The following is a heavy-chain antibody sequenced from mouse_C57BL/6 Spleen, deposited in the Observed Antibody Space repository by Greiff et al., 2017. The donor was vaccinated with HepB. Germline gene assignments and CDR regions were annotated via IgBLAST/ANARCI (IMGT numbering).Heavy chain of an antibody. CDR3: AIIYYDYDKDYFDY. CDR2: IWTGGGT. V-gene: IGHV2-9-1*01. J-gene: IGHJ2*01. CDR1: GFSLTSYA. D-gene: IGHD2-4*01. Sequence: VQLVESGPGLVAPSQSLSITCTVSGFSLTSYAISWVRQPPGKGLEWLGVIWTGGGTNYNSALKSRLSISKDNSKSQVFLKMNSLQTDDTARYYCAIIYYDYDKDYFDYWGQGTTLTVSS.